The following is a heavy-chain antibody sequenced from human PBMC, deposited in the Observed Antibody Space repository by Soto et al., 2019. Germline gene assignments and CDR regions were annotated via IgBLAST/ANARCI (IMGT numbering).Heavy chain of an antibody. D-gene: IGHD3-10*01. CDR1: GFTFSSYG. CDR3: ANRVPGFPR. Sequence: QVQLVESGGGVVQPGRSLRLSCAASGFTFSSYGMHWVRQAPGKGLEWVAVISYDGSNKYYADYVKGRFTISRDNSKNTLYLQMNSLRAEDTAVYYCANRVPGFPRGGQGTLVTVSS. V-gene: IGHV3-30*18. J-gene: IGHJ4*02. CDR2: ISYDGSNK.